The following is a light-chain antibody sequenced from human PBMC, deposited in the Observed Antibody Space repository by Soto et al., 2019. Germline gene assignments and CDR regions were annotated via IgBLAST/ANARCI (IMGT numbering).Light chain of an antibody. V-gene: IGLV1-40*01. CDR1: RSNIGAGYD. CDR3: HSYDISLSGVV. CDR2: GNS. Sequence: QSVLTQPPSVSGAPGQRVTISCTGSRSNIGAGYDVHWYQQLPGTAPKLLIDGNSNRPSGVPDRFSGSKSGTSASLAITGLHAEDEDDYYCHSYDISLSGVVFGGGTKVTVL. J-gene: IGLJ2*01.